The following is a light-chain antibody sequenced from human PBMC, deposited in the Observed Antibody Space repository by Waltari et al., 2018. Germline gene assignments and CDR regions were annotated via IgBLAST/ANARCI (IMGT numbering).Light chain of an antibody. Sequence: EMVMKQSPATLPSSPGERATLSCRASQSFSNYLAWYQQKPGQAPRLLIYSASYRATGVPARFSGSGSGTDFTLTISSLEPEDFAVYYCQQRSNWPRTFGQGTKVEIK. J-gene: IGKJ1*01. CDR1: QSFSNY. CDR2: SAS. CDR3: QQRSNWPRT. V-gene: IGKV3-11*01.